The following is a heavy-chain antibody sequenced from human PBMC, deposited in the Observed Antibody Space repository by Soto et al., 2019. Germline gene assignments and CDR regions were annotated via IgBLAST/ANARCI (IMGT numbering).Heavy chain of an antibody. CDR3: AHITTIFGVVSLEY. V-gene: IGHV2-5*02. Sequence: QITLKESGPTLVKPTQTLTLTCTFSGFSLSTSGVGVGWIRQPPGKALEWLALIYWDDDKRYSPSLKSRLTTXKXTSXNQVVLTMTNMDPVDTATYYCAHITTIFGVVSLEYWGQGTLVTVSS. J-gene: IGHJ4*02. CDR2: IYWDDDK. D-gene: IGHD3-3*01. CDR1: GFSLSTSGVG.